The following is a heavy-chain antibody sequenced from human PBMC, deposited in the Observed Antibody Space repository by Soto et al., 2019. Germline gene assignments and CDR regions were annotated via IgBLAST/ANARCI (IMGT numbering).Heavy chain of an antibody. D-gene: IGHD3-22*01. CDR3: ARLGGYYHSLDT. V-gene: IGHV4-59*08. CDR1: GGSINNYY. CDR2: VYYTGTT. J-gene: IGHJ5*02. Sequence: SETLSLTCTVSGGSINNYYWTWIWQPPGMGLEWIGYVYYTGTTSYNPSLKSRVTISIDGSKNQISLKLSSVTAGDTAFYYCARLGGYYHSLDTWGQGTLVT.